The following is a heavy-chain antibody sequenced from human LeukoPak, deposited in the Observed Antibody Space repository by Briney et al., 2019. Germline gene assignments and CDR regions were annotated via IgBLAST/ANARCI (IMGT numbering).Heavy chain of an antibody. CDR2: IKSKIDGGTT. D-gene: IGHD3-16*01. J-gene: IGHJ4*02. V-gene: IGHV3-15*01. CDR1: GFTFSNAW. Sequence: GGSLRLSCAASGFTFSNAWMSWVRQAPGKGLEWVGRIKSKIDGGTTDYAAPVKGRFTISRDDSKNTLYLQMNSLKTEDTAVYYCTTDGGRKSRPYRFDYWGQGTLVTVSS. CDR3: TTDGGRKSRPYRFDY.